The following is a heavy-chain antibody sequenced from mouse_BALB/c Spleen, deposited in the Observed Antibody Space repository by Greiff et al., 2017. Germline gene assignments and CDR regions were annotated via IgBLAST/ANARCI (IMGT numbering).Heavy chain of an antibody. CDR3: AGGGTYYGGSYGFAY. J-gene: IGHJ3*01. Sequence: EVKVVESGGGLVKPGGSLKLSCAASGFTFSSYAMSWVRQTPEKRLEWVASISSGGSTYYPDSVKGRFTISRDNARNILYLQMSSLRSEDTAMYYCAGGGTYYGGSYGFAYWGQGTLVTVSA. CDR1: GFTFSSYA. CDR2: ISSGGST. D-gene: IGHD1-1*01. V-gene: IGHV5-6-5*01.